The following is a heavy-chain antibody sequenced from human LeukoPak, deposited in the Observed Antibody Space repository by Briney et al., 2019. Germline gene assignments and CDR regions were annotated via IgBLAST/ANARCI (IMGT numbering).Heavy chain of an antibody. CDR3: AKGGSGYYLYFDY. CDR2: ISWNSGSI. V-gene: IGHV3-9*01. J-gene: IGHJ4*02. CDR1: GFTFDDYA. D-gene: IGHD3-22*01. Sequence: GRSLRLSCAASGFTFDDYAMHWVRQAPGKGLEWVSGISWNSGSIGYADSVKGRFTTSRDNAKNSLYLQMNSLRAEDTALYYCAKGGSGYYLYFDYWGQGTLVTVSS.